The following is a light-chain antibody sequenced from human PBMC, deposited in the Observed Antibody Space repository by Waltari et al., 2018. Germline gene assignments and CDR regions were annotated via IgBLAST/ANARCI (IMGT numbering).Light chain of an antibody. Sequence: DIQLTQSPSFLSASVGDRVTITCRASQGISSYLVWYQQIPGKAPKLLIYAASTLQTGVPSRFSGIGSGTHFTLTISSLEPEDFANYYCQQLYDYPRTFGQGTTVEVK. V-gene: IGKV1-9*01. CDR3: QQLYDYPRT. CDR2: AAS. CDR1: QGISSY. J-gene: IGKJ1*01.